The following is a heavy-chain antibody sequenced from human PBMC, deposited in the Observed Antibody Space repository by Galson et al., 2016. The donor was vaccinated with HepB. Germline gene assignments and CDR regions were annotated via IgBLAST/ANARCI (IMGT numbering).Heavy chain of an antibody. D-gene: IGHD3-9*01. CDR2: VYAGGNT. Sequence: SETLSLTCTISGGSISNYYWTWIRQTPEKRLEWIGYVYAGGNTNYSPPLRSRVSISGDTSKNQFSLRLSSVTAADTAVYFCARGRMSYDSLTGYYMDAFDIWGQGTKVTVSS. J-gene: IGHJ3*02. CDR3: ARGRMSYDSLTGYYMDAFDI. CDR1: GGSISNYY. V-gene: IGHV4-59*12.